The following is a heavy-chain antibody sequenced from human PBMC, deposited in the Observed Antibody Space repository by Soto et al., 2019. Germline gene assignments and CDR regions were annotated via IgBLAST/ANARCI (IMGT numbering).Heavy chain of an antibody. D-gene: IGHD3-9*01. Sequence: QLQLQESGPGLVKPSETLSLTCSVSGDSINSDNYYWGWIRQPPGKGLEWIGSIYYRGNTYYNPSLKTRVTISLDKSQSQCSLTLNSVTAADSAVYFCARLEGLATISYYFDYWGQGTLVTVSS. CDR1: GDSINSDNYY. V-gene: IGHV4-39*01. CDR3: ARLEGLATISYYFDY. J-gene: IGHJ4*02. CDR2: IYYRGNT.